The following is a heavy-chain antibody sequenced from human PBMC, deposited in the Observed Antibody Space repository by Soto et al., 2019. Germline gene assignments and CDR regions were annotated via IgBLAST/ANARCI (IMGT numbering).Heavy chain of an antibody. CDR2: IIPIFGTA. Sequence: ASVKVSCKASGGTFSSYAISWVRQAPGQGLEWMGGIIPIFGTANYAQKFQGRVTITADESTSTAYMELSSLRSEDTAVYYCASKAAMNCTNGVCLGGYYYYGMDVWGQGTTVTVSS. CDR1: GGTFSSYA. CDR3: ASKAAMNCTNGVCLGGYYYYGMDV. V-gene: IGHV1-69*13. J-gene: IGHJ6*02. D-gene: IGHD2-8*01.